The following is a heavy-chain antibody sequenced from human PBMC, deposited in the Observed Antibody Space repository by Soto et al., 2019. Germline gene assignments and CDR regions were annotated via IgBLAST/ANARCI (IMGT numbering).Heavy chain of an antibody. J-gene: IGHJ4*02. CDR1: GFSLSTSGVG. CDR3: AHNRWEQLGPYYFDD. D-gene: IGHD6-13*01. V-gene: IGHV2-5*01. Sequence: QITLKESGPTLVKPTQTLTLTCTFSGFSLSTSGVGVGWIRQPPGKALEWLALIYWNDDKRYSPSLKSRLTITKDTSKNQVVLTMTNMDPVDTATYYCAHNRWEQLGPYYFDDWGQGTLVTVSS. CDR2: IYWNDDK.